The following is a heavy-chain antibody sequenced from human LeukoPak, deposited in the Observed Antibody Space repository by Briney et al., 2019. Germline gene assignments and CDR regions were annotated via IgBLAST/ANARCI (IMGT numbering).Heavy chain of an antibody. CDR2: ISAYNGNT. D-gene: IGHD3-9*01. Sequence: GAAVKVSCQASGYTFPRYGISWVRQAPGQGLEWMGWISAYNGNTNYEQKLQGRVTMTTATSTSTAYMELRSLTSDDTAAYYCARDYYDILTGDFDYWGQGTLVTVSS. V-gene: IGHV1-18*04. J-gene: IGHJ4*02. CDR1: GYTFPRYG. CDR3: ARDYYDILTGDFDY.